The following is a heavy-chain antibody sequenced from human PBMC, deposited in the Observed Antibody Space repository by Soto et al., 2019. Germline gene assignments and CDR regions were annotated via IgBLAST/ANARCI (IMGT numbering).Heavy chain of an antibody. Sequence: DVQVVESGGGLVKPGGSLRVSCAASGFTFTDFSMNWVRQAPGKGLEWVSSISSDSRTHYADSLKGRFTISRDDSQNLGYLQMNSLRDEDTAIYYCARSNGALDIWGQGTMVTVSS. D-gene: IGHD4-4*01. V-gene: IGHV3-21*01. CDR3: ARSNGALDI. CDR1: GFTFTDFS. CDR2: ISSDSRT. J-gene: IGHJ3*02.